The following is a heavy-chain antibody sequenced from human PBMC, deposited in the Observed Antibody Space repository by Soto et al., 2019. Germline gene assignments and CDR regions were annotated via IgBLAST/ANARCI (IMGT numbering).Heavy chain of an antibody. CDR2: ISSSGSTI. J-gene: IGHJ3*02. D-gene: IGHD3-3*01. CDR3: ARGSGYYTAFDI. V-gene: IGHV3-11*01. Sequence: GVSLRLSFAASGITFRDFYISCIRQGKGKGLEWVSYISSSGSTIYYADFVRGRFTISRDNAKNSLYLQMNSLRDEDTAVYYCARGSGYYTAFDIWGQGTMVTVSS. CDR1: GITFRDFY.